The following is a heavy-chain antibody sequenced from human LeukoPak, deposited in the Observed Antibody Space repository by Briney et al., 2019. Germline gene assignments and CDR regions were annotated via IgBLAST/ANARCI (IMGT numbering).Heavy chain of an antibody. CDR1: GFTFSSYG. CDR3: ATGIAGAGGFDY. V-gene: IGHV3-30*03. CDR2: ISYDGSNK. D-gene: IGHD6-13*01. Sequence: GGSLRLSCAASGFTFSSYGMHWVRQAPGKGLEWVAVISYDGSNKYYADSVKGRFTISRDNSKNTLYLQMNSLRAEDTAVYYCATGIAGAGGFDYWGQGTLVTVSS. J-gene: IGHJ4*02.